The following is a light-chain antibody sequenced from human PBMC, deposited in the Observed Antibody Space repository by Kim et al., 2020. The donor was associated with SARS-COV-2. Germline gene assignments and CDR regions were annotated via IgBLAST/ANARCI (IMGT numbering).Light chain of an antibody. CDR1: SLRTYY. V-gene: IGLV3-19*01. J-gene: IGLJ2*01. Sequence: SSELTQDPAVSVALGQTVRITCQGDSLRTYYTTWFQQKPGQAPIVVFYGKNNRPSGIPDRFSGSSLGNTASLTITATQAGDEADYYCNSRDNNDNVLFGGGTRLTVL. CDR2: GKN. CDR3: NSRDNNDNVL.